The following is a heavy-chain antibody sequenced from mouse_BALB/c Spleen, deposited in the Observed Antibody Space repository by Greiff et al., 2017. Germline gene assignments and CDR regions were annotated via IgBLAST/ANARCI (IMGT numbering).Heavy chain of an antibody. V-gene: IGHV5-6-5*01. D-gene: IGHD2-2*01. Sequence: DVMLVESGGGLVKPGGSLKLSCAASGFTFSSYAMSWVRQTPEKRLEWVASISSGGSTYYPDSVKGRFTISRDNARNILYLQMSSLRSEDTAMYYCARVGLRQGYYYAMDYWGQGTSVTVSS. CDR1: GFTFSSYA. J-gene: IGHJ4*01. CDR3: ARVGLRQGYYYAMDY. CDR2: ISSGGST.